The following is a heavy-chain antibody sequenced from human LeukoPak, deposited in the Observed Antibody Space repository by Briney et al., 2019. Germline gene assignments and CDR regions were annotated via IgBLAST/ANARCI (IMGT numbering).Heavy chain of an antibody. CDR2: IYYSGST. V-gene: IGHV4-38-2*02. J-gene: IGHJ4*02. D-gene: IGHD2-15*01. CDR3: ASRLGYCSGGSCYPRV. Sequence: SETLSLTCTVSGYSISSGYYWGWIRQPPGKGLEWIGSIYYSGSTYYNPSLKSRVTISVDTSKNQFSLKLSSVTAADTAVYYCASRLGYCSGGSCYPRVWGQGTLVTVSS. CDR1: GYSISSGYY.